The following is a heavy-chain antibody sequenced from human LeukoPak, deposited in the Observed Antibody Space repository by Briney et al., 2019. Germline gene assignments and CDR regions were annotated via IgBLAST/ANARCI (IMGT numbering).Heavy chain of an antibody. Sequence: GGSLRLSCAASGFTFSSYSMNWVRQAPGKGLEWVSYISSNSSTIYYADSVKGRFTISRDNAKNSLYLQMDSLRAEDTAVYYCARDLYSSGWYRPLDYWGQGTLVTVSS. D-gene: IGHD6-19*01. J-gene: IGHJ4*02. CDR3: ARDLYSSGWYRPLDY. CDR2: ISSNSSTI. CDR1: GFTFSSYS. V-gene: IGHV3-48*04.